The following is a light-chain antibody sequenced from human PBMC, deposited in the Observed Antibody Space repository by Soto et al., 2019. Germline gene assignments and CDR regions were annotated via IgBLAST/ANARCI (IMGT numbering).Light chain of an antibody. CDR2: DVS. Sequence: DIQMTQSPSSLSASVGDRVTITCPASQGIANYLNWYQQKPGKAPEILIFDVSNLQTGVPSRFSGSGSGTYFTLTIRSLQTEYFATHYCQQYDDLPLTYGGGTKVELK. CDR1: QGIANY. CDR3: QQYDDLPLT. J-gene: IGKJ4*01. V-gene: IGKV1-33*01.